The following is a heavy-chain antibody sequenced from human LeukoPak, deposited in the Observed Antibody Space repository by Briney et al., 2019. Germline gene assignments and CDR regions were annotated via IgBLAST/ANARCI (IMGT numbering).Heavy chain of an antibody. CDR1: GLTFSSYE. J-gene: IGHJ4*02. CDR3: ARGGGRYQLPVDH. D-gene: IGHD2-2*01. Sequence: GGSLRLSCAASGLTFSSYEMNWVRQAPGKGLEWVSYISSSGSTIYYADSVKGRFTISRDNAKNSLYLQMNSLRAEDTAVYYCARGGGRYQLPVDHWGQGTLVTVSS. CDR2: ISSSGSTI. V-gene: IGHV3-48*03.